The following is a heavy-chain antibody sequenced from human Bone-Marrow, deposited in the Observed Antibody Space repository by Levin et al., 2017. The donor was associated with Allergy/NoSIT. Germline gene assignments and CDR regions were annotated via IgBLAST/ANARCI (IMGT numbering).Heavy chain of an antibody. Sequence: PGGSLRLSCAASGFTFSSYDMHWVRQATGKGLEWVSAIGTAGDTYYPGSVKGRFTISRENAKNSLYLQMNSLRAGDTAVYYCARSYGAGSYYYYGMDVWGQGTTVTVSS. J-gene: IGHJ6*02. D-gene: IGHD3-10*01. V-gene: IGHV3-13*01. CDR2: IGTAGDT. CDR3: ARSYGAGSYYYYGMDV. CDR1: GFTFSSYD.